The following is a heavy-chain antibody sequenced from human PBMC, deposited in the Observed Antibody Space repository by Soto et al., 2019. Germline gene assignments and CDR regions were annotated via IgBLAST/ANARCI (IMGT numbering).Heavy chain of an antibody. CDR1: GFTFNRHA. CDR2: LSDSGGSI. V-gene: IGHV3-23*01. CDR3: AKVSSAWYAGFFDL. Sequence: EVQLLESGGGLVQPGGSLRLSCTASGFTFNRHAMTWVRQAPGKGLEWVSGLSDSGGSIYYADSVKGRFTISRDNSXNTLYLQMNTLRADDPAVYYCAKVSSAWYAGFFDLWGQGTLVTVSS. D-gene: IGHD2-8*01. J-gene: IGHJ4*02.